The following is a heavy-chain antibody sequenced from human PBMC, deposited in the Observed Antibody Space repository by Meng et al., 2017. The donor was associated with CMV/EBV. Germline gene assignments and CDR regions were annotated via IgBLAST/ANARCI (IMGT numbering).Heavy chain of an antibody. V-gene: IGHV3-30*04. CDR2: ISYDGSNK. CDR1: GFTFSSYA. D-gene: IGHD3-22*01. CDR3: AKDYYDSSGLFDY. Sequence: GESLKISCAASGFTFSSYAMHWVRQAPGKGLEWVAVISYDGSNKYYADSVKGRFTISRDNSKNTLYLQMNSLRAEDTAVYYCAKDYYDSSGLFDYWGQGTLVTVSS. J-gene: IGHJ4*02.